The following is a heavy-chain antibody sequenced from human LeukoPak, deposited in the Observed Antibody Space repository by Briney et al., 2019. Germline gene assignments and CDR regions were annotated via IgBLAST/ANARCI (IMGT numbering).Heavy chain of an antibody. Sequence: VASVTVSRKGSGYTFTGYYMHWVRQAPGPGKEWMGWVNPNSGGTNYAQKFQGRVTMTRDTSISTAYMELSRLRSDDTAVYYCATESFNYDFWSGSPHNNWFDPWGQGTLVTVSS. V-gene: IGHV1-2*02. CDR2: VNPNSGGT. CDR3: ATESFNYDFWSGSPHNNWFDP. J-gene: IGHJ5*02. CDR1: GYTFTGYY. D-gene: IGHD3-3*01.